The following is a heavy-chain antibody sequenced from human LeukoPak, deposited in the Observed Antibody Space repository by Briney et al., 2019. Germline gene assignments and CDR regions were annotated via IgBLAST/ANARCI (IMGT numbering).Heavy chain of an antibody. CDR1: GYSFTSYW. CDR3: ARSAVLSSSWYLDTDISDNWFDP. D-gene: IGHD6-13*01. V-gene: IGHV5-51*01. CDR2: IYPGDSDT. Sequence: GESLKISCKGSGYSFTSYWIGWVRQMPGKDLEWMGIIYPGDSDTRYSPSFQGQVTISADKSISTAYLQWSSLKASDTAMYYCARSAVLSSSWYLDTDISDNWFDPWGQGTLVTVSS. J-gene: IGHJ5*02.